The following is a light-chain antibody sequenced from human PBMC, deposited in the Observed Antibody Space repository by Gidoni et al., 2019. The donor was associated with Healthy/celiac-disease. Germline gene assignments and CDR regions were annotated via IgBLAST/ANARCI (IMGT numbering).Light chain of an antibody. Sequence: SYELTPPPSVSVSPGQTARITCSGDALPKQYAYWYQQKPGQAPVLVIYKDSARPSGIPERFSGSSSGTTVTLTISGVQAEDEADYYCQSADSSGTYGVFGGGTKLTVL. CDR2: KDS. CDR1: ALPKQY. CDR3: QSADSSGTYGV. V-gene: IGLV3-25*03. J-gene: IGLJ2*01.